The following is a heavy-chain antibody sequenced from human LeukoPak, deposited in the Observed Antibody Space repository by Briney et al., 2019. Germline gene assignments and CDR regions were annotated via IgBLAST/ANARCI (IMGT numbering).Heavy chain of an antibody. Sequence: PSETLSLTCTVSGGSVSSGSYYWGWIRQPPGKGLEWIGSIYSSGSTYYNPSLKSRATVSVDTSKNQFSLKLTSVTAADTAVYYCARDRACSNGICSYFDYWGQGTVVAVSS. CDR1: GGSVSSGSYY. CDR2: IYSSGST. J-gene: IGHJ4*02. CDR3: ARDRACSNGICSYFDY. V-gene: IGHV4-39*01. D-gene: IGHD2-8*01.